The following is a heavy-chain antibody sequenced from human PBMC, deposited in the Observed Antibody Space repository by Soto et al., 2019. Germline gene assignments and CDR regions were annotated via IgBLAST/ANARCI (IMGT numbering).Heavy chain of an antibody. CDR2: VKSKVNGETV. Sequence: DVQLVESGGGLVQPGGSLRLSCATSGFTFNGAWMNWVRQAPGKGLEWVGRVKSKVNGETVDYAAPVKGRATISRDDSTNTLYLQMNSQNTEDTAMYYCSADLPIWGAYAFDYWGQGTPVTVSS. V-gene: IGHV3-15*07. D-gene: IGHD3-16*01. J-gene: IGHJ4*02. CDR3: SADLPIWGAYAFDY. CDR1: GFTFNGAW.